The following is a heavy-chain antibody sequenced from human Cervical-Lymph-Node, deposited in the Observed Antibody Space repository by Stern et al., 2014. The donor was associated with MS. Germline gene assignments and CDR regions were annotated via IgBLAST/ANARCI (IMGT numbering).Heavy chain of an antibody. V-gene: IGHV7-4-1*02. Sequence: DQLVESGSELKKPGASVKGSCKTSGYSFTTSALNWVRQAPGQGLEWMGWINTNTGDPLYAQAFAGRFVFSLDTSVRTAYLQINILKPEDSAIYYCATQGASGFGVSPTGYWGQGTLVTVSS. D-gene: IGHD1-26*01. CDR2: INTNTGDP. J-gene: IGHJ4*02. CDR1: GYSFTTSA. CDR3: ATQGASGFGVSPTGY.